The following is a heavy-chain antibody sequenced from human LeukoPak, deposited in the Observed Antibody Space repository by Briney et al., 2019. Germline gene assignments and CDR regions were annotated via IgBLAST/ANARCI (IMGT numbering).Heavy chain of an antibody. CDR3: AREPVSAPAEYFQH. V-gene: IGHV1-69*05. CDR1: GGTFSSYA. D-gene: IGHD3-3*02. J-gene: IGHJ1*01. Sequence: ASVKVSCKASGGTFSSYAISWVRQAPGQGLEWMGRIIPIFGTANYAQKFQGRGTITTYESTSTAYMELSSLRSEDTAVYYCAREPVSAPAEYFQHWGQGTLVTVSS. CDR2: IIPIFGTA.